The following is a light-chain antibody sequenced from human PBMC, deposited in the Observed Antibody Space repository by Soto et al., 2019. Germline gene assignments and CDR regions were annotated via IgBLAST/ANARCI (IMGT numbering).Light chain of an antibody. CDR1: QSVSSNY. Sequence: LKQAPATLSFSHGERSTLSCRASQSVSSNYLAWYQQKPGQAPRLLIFGASTRAAGFPDRFSGSGSGRDFTLTISSLEPEDFTVYCCPVPYNRPIRFGEGTLLAI. V-gene: IGKV3D-20*02. CDR2: GAS. J-gene: IGKJ5*01. CDR3: PVPYNRPIR.